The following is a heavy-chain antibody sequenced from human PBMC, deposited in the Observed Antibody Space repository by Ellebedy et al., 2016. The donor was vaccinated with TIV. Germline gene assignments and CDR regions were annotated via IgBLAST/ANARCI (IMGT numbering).Heavy chain of an antibody. CDR3: SKDTAFNLGYGMDV. J-gene: IGHJ6*02. Sequence: PGGSLRLSCAASGFTFDDYAMHWVRQAPGKGLEWVSLITGDGGATYYADSVKGRFTISRENSRNSLSLQMNSLRTYDTAWYYCSKDTAFNLGYGMDVWGQGTTVTVSS. CDR1: GFTFDDYA. D-gene: IGHD7-27*01. V-gene: IGHV3-43*02. CDR2: ITGDGGAT.